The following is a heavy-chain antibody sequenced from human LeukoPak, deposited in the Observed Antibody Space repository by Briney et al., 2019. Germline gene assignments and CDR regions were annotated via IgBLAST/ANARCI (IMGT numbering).Heavy chain of an antibody. J-gene: IGHJ4*02. V-gene: IGHV1-46*01. D-gene: IGHD5-18*01. CDR2: INPSGGST. Sequence: ASVKVSCKASGYTFTSYYMHGVRQAPGQGLEWMGIINPSGGSTSYAQKFQGRVTMTRDTSTSTVYMELSSLRSEDTAVYYCARDPGYSYGPPDYYFDYWGQGTLVTVSS. CDR3: ARDPGYSYGPPDYYFDY. CDR1: GYTFTSYY.